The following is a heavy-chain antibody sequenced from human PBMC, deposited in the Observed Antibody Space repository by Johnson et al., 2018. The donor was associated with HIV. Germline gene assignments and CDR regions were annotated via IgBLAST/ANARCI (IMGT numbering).Heavy chain of an antibody. V-gene: IGHV3-11*04. CDR1: GFTFSDYY. D-gene: IGHD4-17*01. J-gene: IGHJ3*01. Sequence: QVQLVESGGGLVQPGGSLRLSFAGSGFTFSDYYMSWIRQAPGKGLEWVSFISSSGSTIYYTDSLKGRFTISRDNAKNSLYLQMNSLKAEDTGVYYCARDSTPWGGEHVGYAFDLWGRGTLVTISS. CDR2: ISSSGSTI. CDR3: ARDSTPWGGEHVGYAFDL.